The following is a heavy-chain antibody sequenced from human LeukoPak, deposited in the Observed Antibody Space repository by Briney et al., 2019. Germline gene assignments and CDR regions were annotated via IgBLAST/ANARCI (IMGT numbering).Heavy chain of an antibody. J-gene: IGHJ4*02. CDR3: TRYNNDHFDY. CDR1: GFNVSSYY. Sequence: PGGSLRLSCAASGFNVSSYYMNWVRQAPGKGLEWVAVIAYDGSRAFYADSVKGRFTISRDNSKNTMSVQMDDLRAEDTAVYYCTRYNNDHFDYWGQGTLVTVSS. CDR2: IAYDGSRA. V-gene: IGHV3-33*08. D-gene: IGHD1-14*01.